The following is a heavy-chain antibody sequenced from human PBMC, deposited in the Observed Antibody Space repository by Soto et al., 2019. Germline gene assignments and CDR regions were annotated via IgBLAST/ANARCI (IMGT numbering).Heavy chain of an antibody. Sequence: GESLKISCKGSGYSFSNYLIGWVRQMPGKGLEWMVVIYPGDSDTRYSPSFQGQVTISADNSISSAYVQWSSLKASDTAMYDCERTGTPFRSFDVWGQGTRVTVSS. J-gene: IGHJ6*02. CDR1: GYSFSNYL. CDR3: ERTGTPFRSFDV. D-gene: IGHD1-1*01. V-gene: IGHV5-51*01. CDR2: IYPGDSDT.